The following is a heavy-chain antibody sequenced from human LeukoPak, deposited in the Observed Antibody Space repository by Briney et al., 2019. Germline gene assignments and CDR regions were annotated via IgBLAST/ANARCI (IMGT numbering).Heavy chain of an antibody. Sequence: PSETLSLTCTVSGVSITIHYWSWIRQPPGKGLEWIGYIYDSRNTNYNPSLQSRDTISADTSKNHFSLQLRSVTAADTAVYYGARAGWGDDSWSGPTINWVDPWGQGTLITVSS. CDR3: ARAGWGDDSWSGPTINWVDP. CDR1: GVSITIHY. V-gene: IGHV4-59*11. CDR2: IYDSRNT. J-gene: IGHJ5*02. D-gene: IGHD3-3*01.